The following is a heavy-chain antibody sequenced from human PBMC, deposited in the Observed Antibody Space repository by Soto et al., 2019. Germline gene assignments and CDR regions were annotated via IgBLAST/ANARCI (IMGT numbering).Heavy chain of an antibody. D-gene: IGHD2-15*01. CDR1: GFRFVSFA. CDR3: AWCRDLDF. Sequence: RHCYGASGFRFVSFALSWIPKAPGKWLEWVSTISGSDYKTFYADSVKGRFSISRDTSQRTLNLQMNSLRSVEAADGKCAWCRDLDFWGKGTPV. J-gene: IGHJ1*01. V-gene: IGHV3-23*01. CDR2: ISGSDYKT.